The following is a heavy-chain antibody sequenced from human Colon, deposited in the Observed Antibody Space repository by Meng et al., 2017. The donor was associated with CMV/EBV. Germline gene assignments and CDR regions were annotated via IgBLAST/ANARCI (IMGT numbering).Heavy chain of an antibody. Sequence: GESLKISCAASGFPFSRFSMHWVRQAPGKGLEWVAIMSYDGSSQKYADSVKGRFTISRDNAKNSLYLQMNGLRVEDTAVYYCARDKKLELRGYYYYGMDVWGQGTTVTVSS. J-gene: IGHJ6*02. D-gene: IGHD1-7*01. CDR2: MSYDGSSQ. CDR3: ARDKKLELRGYYYYGMDV. CDR1: GFPFSRFS. V-gene: IGHV3-30*04.